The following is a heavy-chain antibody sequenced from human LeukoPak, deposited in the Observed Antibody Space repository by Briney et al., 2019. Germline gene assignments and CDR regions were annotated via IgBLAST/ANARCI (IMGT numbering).Heavy chain of an antibody. CDR1: GFTFSSYS. Sequence: GSLRLSCASSGFTFSSYSMNWVRQAPGKGLGWVSSIISSSSYIYYAGSVKGRFTISRDNAKNSLYLQMNSLRAEDTAVYYCARMRWSSTSWTAGAFDYWGQGTLVTVSS. D-gene: IGHD2-2*01. J-gene: IGHJ4*02. V-gene: IGHV3-21*01. CDR2: IISSSSYI. CDR3: ARMRWSSTSWTAGAFDY.